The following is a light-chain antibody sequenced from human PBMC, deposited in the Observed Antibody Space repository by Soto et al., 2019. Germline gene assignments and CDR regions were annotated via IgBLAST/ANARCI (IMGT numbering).Light chain of an antibody. V-gene: IGKV3-20*01. CDR2: GVS. J-gene: IGKJ1*01. Sequence: EIVLTQSPATLSLSPVERATLSCRASQSVSSYLAWYQQKPGQAPRLLIYGVSSRATGIPDRFSGSGSGTDFTLTISRLEPEDFAVYYCQQYGSSPWTFGQGTKVDIK. CDR1: QSVSSY. CDR3: QQYGSSPWT.